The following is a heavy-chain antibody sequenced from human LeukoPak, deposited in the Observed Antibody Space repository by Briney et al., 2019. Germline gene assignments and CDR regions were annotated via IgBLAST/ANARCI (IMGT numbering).Heavy chain of an antibody. CDR1: GGSFSGYY. D-gene: IGHD3-22*01. CDR3: ARGDYYDSSGYSY. J-gene: IGHJ4*02. V-gene: IGHV4-34*01. CDR2: INRSGST. Sequence: SETLSLTCAVYGGSFSGYYWSWIRQPPGKGLEWIGEINRSGSTNYNPSLKSRVTISVDTSKNQFSLKLRSVTAADTAVYYCARGDYYDSSGYSYWGQGTLVTVSS.